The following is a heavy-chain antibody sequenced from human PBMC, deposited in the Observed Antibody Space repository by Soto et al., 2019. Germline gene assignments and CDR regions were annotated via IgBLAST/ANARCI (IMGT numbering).Heavy chain of an antibody. CDR2: INPSGGST. V-gene: IGHV1-46*01. J-gene: IGHJ5*02. D-gene: IGHD3-10*01. Sequence: ASVKVSCKVSGYTFTSYYMHWVRQAPGQGLEWMGIINPSGGSTSYAQKFQGRVTMTRDTSTSTVYMELSSLRSEDTAVYYCARVTVRASYMGLFDPWGQGTLVTVS. CDR3: ARVTVRASYMGLFDP. CDR1: GYTFTSYY.